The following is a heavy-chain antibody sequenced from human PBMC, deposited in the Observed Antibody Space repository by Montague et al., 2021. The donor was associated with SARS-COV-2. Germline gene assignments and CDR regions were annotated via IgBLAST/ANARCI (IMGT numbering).Heavy chain of an antibody. CDR3: AKDIAPVAGFFGS. J-gene: IGHJ4*02. CDR1: GFTFDDYA. D-gene: IGHD6-19*01. Sequence: SLRLSCAASGFTFDDYALHWVRQVPGKGLEWVSGISRNSASVGFADSVKGRFIISRDNAKNSLHLHMNLVRVEDTALYYCAKDIAPVAGFFGSWGQGTLVTVSS. CDR2: ISRNSASV. V-gene: IGHV3-9*01.